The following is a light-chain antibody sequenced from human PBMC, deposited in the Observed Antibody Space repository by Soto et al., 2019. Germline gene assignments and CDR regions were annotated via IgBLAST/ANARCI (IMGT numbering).Light chain of an antibody. CDR3: QQYGSSPPT. CDR2: GAS. J-gene: IGKJ1*01. Sequence: IVLTQSPGTLSLSPGERTTLSCRASQSISRYLAWSQQKPGQGPRLLIYGASSRATGTPDRFSGSGSGTDFTLTINRLEPEDFALYYWQQYGSSPPTFGQGTKVEIK. V-gene: IGKV3-20*01. CDR1: QSISRY.